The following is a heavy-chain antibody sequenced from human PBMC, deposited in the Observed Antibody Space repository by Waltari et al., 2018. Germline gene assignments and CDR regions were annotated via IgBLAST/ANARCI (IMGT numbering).Heavy chain of an antibody. CDR2: IYTSGST. CDR3: ATFTIFGVGN. D-gene: IGHD3-3*01. V-gene: IGHV4-61*02. CDR1: GGSISSGSYY. Sequence: QVQLQESGPGLVKPSQTLSLTCTVSGGSISSGSYYWSWIRQPAGKGLEWIGRIYTSGSTNYNPSRKSRVTISVDTSKNQFALKLSSVTAADTAVYYCATFTIFGVGNWGQGTLVTVSS. J-gene: IGHJ4*02.